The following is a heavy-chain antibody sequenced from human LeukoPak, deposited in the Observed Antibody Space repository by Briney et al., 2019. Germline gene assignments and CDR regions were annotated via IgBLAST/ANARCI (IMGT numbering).Heavy chain of an antibody. CDR3: ARVDTAMAGDY. CDR1: GGSFSGYY. Sequence: KASETLSLTCAVYGGSFSGYYWSWIRQPPGKGLEWIGEINHSGSTNYNPSLKSRVTISVDTSKNQFSLKLSSVTAADTAVYYCARVDTAMAGDYWGQGTLVTVSS. D-gene: IGHD5-18*01. J-gene: IGHJ4*02. V-gene: IGHV4-34*01. CDR2: INHSGST.